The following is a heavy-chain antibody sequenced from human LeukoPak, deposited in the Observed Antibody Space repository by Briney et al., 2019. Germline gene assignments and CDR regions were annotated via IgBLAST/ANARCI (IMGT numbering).Heavy chain of an antibody. Sequence: GASVKVSCKASGGTFSSYAISWVRQAPGQGLEWMGGIIPIFGTTNYAQKLQGRVTMTTDTSTSTAYMELRSLRSDDTAVYYCARKLGYCSGGSCYLCDYWGQGTLVTVSS. CDR2: IIPIFGTT. V-gene: IGHV1-69*05. CDR3: ARKLGYCSGGSCYLCDY. CDR1: GGTFSSYA. J-gene: IGHJ4*02. D-gene: IGHD2-15*01.